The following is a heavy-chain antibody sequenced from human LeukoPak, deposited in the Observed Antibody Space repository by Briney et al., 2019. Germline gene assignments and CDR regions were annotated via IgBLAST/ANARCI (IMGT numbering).Heavy chain of an antibody. D-gene: IGHD6-6*01. Sequence: ASVKVSCKASGYTFTSYGISWVRQAPGQGLEWMGIINPTGGSTTYAQKFQGRVTMTRDTSTSTVYMELSSLRSDDTAVYYCARTAARRFDYWGQGTLVTVSS. CDR3: ARTAARRFDY. CDR1: GYTFTSYG. CDR2: INPTGGST. V-gene: IGHV1-46*01. J-gene: IGHJ4*02.